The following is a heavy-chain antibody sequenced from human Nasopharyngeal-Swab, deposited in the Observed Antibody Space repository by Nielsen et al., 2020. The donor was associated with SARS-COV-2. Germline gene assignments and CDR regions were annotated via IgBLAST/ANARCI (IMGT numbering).Heavy chain of an antibody. CDR2: INPSGGST. CDR3: ASGYGSGRGKYFQH. J-gene: IGHJ1*01. D-gene: IGHD3-10*01. V-gene: IGHV1-46*01. Sequence: WVRQAPGQGLEWMGIINPSGGSTSYAQKFQGRVTMTRDTSTSTVYMELSSPRSEDTAVYYWASGYGSGRGKYFQHWGQGTLVTVSS.